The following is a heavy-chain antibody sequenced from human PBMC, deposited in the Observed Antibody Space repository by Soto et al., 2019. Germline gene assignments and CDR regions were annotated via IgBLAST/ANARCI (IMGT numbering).Heavy chain of an antibody. CDR3: ARDLYSSCLDY. Sequence: QVQLVESGGGVVQPGRSLRLSCAASGFTFTTYGIHWVRQAPGKGLEWVAVMWNDGGDKYYADSVKGRFIISRDNSKNTVFLQMNSLRAEDTAVYYSARDLYSSCLDYWGQGALVTVSS. CDR2: MWNDGGDK. V-gene: IGHV3-33*01. CDR1: GFTFTTYG. D-gene: IGHD6-6*01. J-gene: IGHJ4*02.